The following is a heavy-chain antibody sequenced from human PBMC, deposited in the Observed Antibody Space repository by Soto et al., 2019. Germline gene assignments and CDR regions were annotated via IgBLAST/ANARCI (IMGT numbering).Heavy chain of an antibody. J-gene: IGHJ4*02. CDR1: GFTFSDYY. V-gene: IGHV3-11*01. CDR2: ISSSGTPI. Sequence: GGSLRLSCAASGFTFSDYYMSWIRQAPGKGLVWVSYISSSGTPIYYEDSMKGRFTISRDNAKNELYLRMSRLSAEDTAFYYPARAHGPFWYFAYWVQGILVTAPS. CDR3: ARAHGPFWYFAY.